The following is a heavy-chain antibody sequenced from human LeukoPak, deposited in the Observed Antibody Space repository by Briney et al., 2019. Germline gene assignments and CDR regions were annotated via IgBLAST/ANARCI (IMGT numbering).Heavy chain of an antibody. J-gene: IGHJ3*02. CDR3: ARGDYGDYGAFDI. CDR1: GGSISSSSYY. D-gene: IGHD4-17*01. Sequence: SETLSLTCTVSGGSISSSSYYWGWIRQPPGKGLEWIGSIYYSGSTYYNPSLKSRVTISVDTSKNQFSLKLSSVTAADTAVYYCARGDYGDYGAFDIWGQGTMVTVSS. V-gene: IGHV4-39*01. CDR2: IYYSGST.